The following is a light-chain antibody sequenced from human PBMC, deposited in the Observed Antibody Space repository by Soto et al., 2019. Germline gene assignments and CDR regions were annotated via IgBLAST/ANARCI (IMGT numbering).Light chain of an antibody. CDR2: AAS. V-gene: IGKV1-39*01. Sequence: DIQMTQSPSSLSASVGERVTITCRASQSISSYLNWYQQSPGKAPKVLIYAASILQRGVPSRFGGSGSGTDFTLTISSLQPEDFATYYCLQSYITPWTFGQGTKVEIK. CDR1: QSISSY. J-gene: IGKJ1*01. CDR3: LQSYITPWT.